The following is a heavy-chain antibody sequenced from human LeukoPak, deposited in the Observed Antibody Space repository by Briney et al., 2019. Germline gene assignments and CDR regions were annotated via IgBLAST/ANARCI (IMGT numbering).Heavy chain of an antibody. Sequence: ASVKVSCKASGYTFTGYYMHWVRQAPGQGLEWMGWINPNRGGTNYAQKFQGWVTMTRDTSISTAYMELSRLRSDDTAVYCCAREGSGWPNYYYGMDVWGQGTTVTVSS. D-gene: IGHD6-19*01. CDR1: GYTFTGYY. CDR3: AREGSGWPNYYYGMDV. V-gene: IGHV1-2*04. CDR2: INPNRGGT. J-gene: IGHJ6*02.